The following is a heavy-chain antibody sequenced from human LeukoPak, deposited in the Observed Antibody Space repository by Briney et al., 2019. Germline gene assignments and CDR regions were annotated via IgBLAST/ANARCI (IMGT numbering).Heavy chain of an antibody. V-gene: IGHV6-1*01. J-gene: IGHJ6*02. D-gene: IGHD1-26*01. CDR3: ARDSWDDLRHYYYGMDV. Sequence: SQTLSLTCAISGDSVSSNSATWNWIRQSPSRGLEWPGRTYYKSKWYNDYAVSVKSRITINSDTSKNQFSLKLSSVTAADTAVYYCARDSWDDLRHYYYGMDVWGQGTTVTVSS. CDR2: TYYKSKWYN. CDR1: GDSVSSNSAT.